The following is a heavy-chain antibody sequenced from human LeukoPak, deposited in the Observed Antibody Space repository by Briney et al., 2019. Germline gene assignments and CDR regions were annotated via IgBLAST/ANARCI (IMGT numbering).Heavy chain of an antibody. D-gene: IGHD5-18*01. CDR2: ISGSGATT. CDR1: GYTFSSYG. V-gene: IGHV3-23*01. Sequence: ASVKVSCEASGYTFSSYGMSWVRQAPGKGLEWVSTISGSGATTYYADSVNGRFTISRDNSKNTLYLQMNSLRAEDTAVYYCAKDSRYGYRWDYDYWGQGTPVTVSS. CDR3: AKDSRYGYRWDYDY. J-gene: IGHJ4*02.